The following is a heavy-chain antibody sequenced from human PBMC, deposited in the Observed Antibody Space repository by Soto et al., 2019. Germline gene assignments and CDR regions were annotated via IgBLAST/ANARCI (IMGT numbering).Heavy chain of an antibody. D-gene: IGHD3-10*01. CDR1: GGSISSSSYY. CDR2: IYYSGST. CDR3: ARRASGSVRFGELFVWFDP. V-gene: IGHV4-39*01. J-gene: IGHJ5*02. Sequence: SETLSLTCTVSGGSISSSSYYWGWIRQPPGKGLEWIGSIYYSGSTYYNPSLKSRVTISVDTSKNQFSLKLSSVTAADTAVYYCARRASGSVRFGELFVWFDPWGQGTLVTVSS.